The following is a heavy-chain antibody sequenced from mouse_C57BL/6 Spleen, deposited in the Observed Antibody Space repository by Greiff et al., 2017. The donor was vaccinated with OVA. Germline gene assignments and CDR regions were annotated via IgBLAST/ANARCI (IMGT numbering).Heavy chain of an antibody. CDR1: GYTFTSYW. D-gene: IGHD3-2*02. CDR2: IDPSDSYT. V-gene: IGHV1-50*01. J-gene: IGHJ2*01. Sequence: VQLQQPGAELVKPGASVKLSCKASGYTFTSYWMQWVKQRPGQGLEWIGEIDPSDSYTNYNQKFKGKATLTVDTSSSTAYMQLSSLTSEDSAVYYCARSKTAQATDYWGKGTTLTVSS. CDR3: ARSKTAQATDY.